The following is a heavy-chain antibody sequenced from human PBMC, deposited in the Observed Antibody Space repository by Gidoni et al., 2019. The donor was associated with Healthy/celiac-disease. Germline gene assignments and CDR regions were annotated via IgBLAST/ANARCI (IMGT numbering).Heavy chain of an antibody. V-gene: IGHV7-4-1*02. CDR2: INTNTGNP. D-gene: IGHD2-15*01. Sequence: QVQLVQSWSELTKPGASVMLSCQSSGYTFTTYALVWVHRAPGQGLEWMGWINTNTGNPTYAQGFTGRFVFSLDTSVSTAYLQISSLKAEDTAVYYCARDDRLGYCSGGSCYSDGYYGMDVWGQGTTVTVSS. J-gene: IGHJ6*02. CDR3: ARDDRLGYCSGGSCYSDGYYGMDV. CDR1: GYTFTTYA.